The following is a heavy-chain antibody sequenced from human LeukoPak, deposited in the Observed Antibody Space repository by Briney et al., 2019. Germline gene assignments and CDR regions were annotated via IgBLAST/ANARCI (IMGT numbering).Heavy chain of an antibody. V-gene: IGHV1-2*02. CDR3: ARGQSLNDY. CDR1: GYTFTEYY. CDR2: INPNSGGA. J-gene: IGHJ4*02. Sequence: ASVKVSCKASGYTFTEYYMHWVRQAPGQGLEWMGWINPNSGGANYAEKFQGRVTMTGDTSISTAYMELSRLRYDDTALYYCARGQSLNDYWGQGTLVTVSS.